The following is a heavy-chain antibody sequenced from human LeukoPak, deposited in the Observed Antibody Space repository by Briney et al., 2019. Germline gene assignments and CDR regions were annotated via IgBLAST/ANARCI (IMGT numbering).Heavy chain of an antibody. CDR1: GFTFSSYA. Sequence: PGGSLRLSCAASGFTFSSYAMHWVRQAPGKGLEWVAVISYDGSNKYYADSVKGRFTISRDNAKNSLYLQMNSLRAEDTAVYYCASGPGIAVAGTVWGQGTLVTVSS. V-gene: IGHV3-30-3*01. J-gene: IGHJ4*02. D-gene: IGHD6-13*01. CDR3: ASGPGIAVAGTV. CDR2: ISYDGSNK.